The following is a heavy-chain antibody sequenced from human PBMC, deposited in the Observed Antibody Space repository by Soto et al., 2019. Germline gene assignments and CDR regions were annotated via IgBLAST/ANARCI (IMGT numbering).Heavy chain of an antibody. CDR3: ARDLCSSTSCKLDS. CDR1: GYTFTNYG. V-gene: IGHV1-18*04. J-gene: IGHJ4*02. CDR2: ISAYNANT. Sequence: QVQLVQSGAEVKKPGASVKVSCKASGYTFTNYGISWVRQAPGQGLEWVGWISAYNANTYYAQKLQGRVTMTTDTSTSTAYIELRSLRSDDTAVYYCARDLCSSTSCKLDSWGQGSLVTVSS. D-gene: IGHD2-2*01.